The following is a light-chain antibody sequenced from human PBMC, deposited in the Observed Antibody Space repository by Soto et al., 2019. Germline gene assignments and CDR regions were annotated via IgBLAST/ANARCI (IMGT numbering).Light chain of an antibody. CDR3: QQYSSYSWT. CDR2: DAS. J-gene: IGKJ1*01. CDR1: HSISTC. Sequence: IQMTQSPSTLSESVRDRVTITCRASHSISTCLAWYQQKPGRAPKLLIYDASTLESGVPSRFSGSGSGTEFTLTITSLQPDDFATYYCQQYSSYSWTFGQGTKIEIK. V-gene: IGKV1-5*01.